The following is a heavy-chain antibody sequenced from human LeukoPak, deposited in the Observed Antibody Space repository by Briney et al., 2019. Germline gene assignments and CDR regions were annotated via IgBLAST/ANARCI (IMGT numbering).Heavy chain of an antibody. D-gene: IGHD2-15*01. V-gene: IGHV3-7*01. CDR3: AAAPNENFFDF. CDR2: INEDGSAS. CDR1: GLSFRSYW. J-gene: IGHJ4*02. Sequence: GGSLRLSCSASGLSFRSYWMSWVRQAPGMGLEWVANINEDGSASDYGVSVKGRFTISRDNAKNSLYLQMNSLRAEDTAVYFCAAAPNENFFDFWGQGTLVTVSS.